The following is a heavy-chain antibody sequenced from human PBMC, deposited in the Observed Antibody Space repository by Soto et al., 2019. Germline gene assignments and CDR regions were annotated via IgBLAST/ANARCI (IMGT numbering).Heavy chain of an antibody. J-gene: IGHJ6*02. CDR2: ISSSGSSI. Sequence: PGGSLRLSCAASGFTFSSYEMNWVRQAPGKGLECVSYISSSGSSIYYADSVKGRFTISRDNAKNSLHLQMNSLRAEDTAVYYCAGGYGSGSYFYHDMDVWGQGTTVTVSS. V-gene: IGHV3-48*03. CDR1: GFTFSSYE. CDR3: AGGYGSGSYFYHDMDV. D-gene: IGHD3-10*01.